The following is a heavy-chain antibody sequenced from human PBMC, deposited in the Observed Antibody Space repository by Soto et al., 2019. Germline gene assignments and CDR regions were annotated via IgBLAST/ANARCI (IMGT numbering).Heavy chain of an antibody. Sequence: EVQLLESGRGLVQPGGSLRLSCAASGFTFSSYAMSWVRQAPGKGLEWVSAISGSGGSTYYADSVKGRFTISRDNSKNTLYLQMNSLRAEDTAVYYCAKDLYSSNYYDSSGYLSIFDYWGQGTLVTVSS. CDR2: ISGSGGST. V-gene: IGHV3-23*01. J-gene: IGHJ4*02. CDR3: AKDLYSSNYYDSSGYLSIFDY. D-gene: IGHD3-22*01. CDR1: GFTFSSYA.